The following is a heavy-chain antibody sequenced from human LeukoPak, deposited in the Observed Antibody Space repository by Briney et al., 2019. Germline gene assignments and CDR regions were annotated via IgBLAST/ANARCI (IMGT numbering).Heavy chain of an antibody. Sequence: SETLPLTCAVYGGSFSGYYWSWIRQPPGKGLEWIGEINHSGFTNYNPFLKSRVTISVDTSKNQFSLKLSSVTAADTAVYYCARAHGDQGFDYWGQGTLVTVSS. CDR1: GGSFSGYY. V-gene: IGHV4-34*01. CDR3: ARAHGDQGFDY. D-gene: IGHD4-17*01. CDR2: INHSGFT. J-gene: IGHJ4*02.